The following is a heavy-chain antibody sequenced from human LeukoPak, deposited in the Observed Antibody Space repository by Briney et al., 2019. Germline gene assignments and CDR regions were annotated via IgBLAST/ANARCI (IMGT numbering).Heavy chain of an antibody. Sequence: GGSLRLSCAASGFTFSSYSMNWVRQAPGKGLEWVSSISSSRSYIYYAALVKGRFTISRAHAKNSLYLQMNSLRAEDTAVYYCARGYSSSWHHYYYYMDVWGKGTTVTVSS. CDR2: ISSSRSYI. J-gene: IGHJ6*03. V-gene: IGHV3-21*01. CDR1: GFTFSSYS. CDR3: ARGYSSSWHHYYYYMDV. D-gene: IGHD6-13*01.